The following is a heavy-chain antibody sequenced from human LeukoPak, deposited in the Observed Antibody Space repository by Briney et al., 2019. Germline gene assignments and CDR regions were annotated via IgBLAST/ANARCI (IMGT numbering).Heavy chain of an antibody. D-gene: IGHD5-24*01. CDR1: GFTFSSYG. J-gene: IGHJ4*02. CDR3: VKSGYNRFDY. V-gene: IGHV3-30*02. Sequence: GGSLRLSCAASGFTFSSYGIHWVRQAPGKGLEWVAFIRYDGSNKYYTDSVKGRFTISRDNAKNTLYLQMNSLRAADTAVYYCVKSGYNRFDYWGQGALVTVSS. CDR2: IRYDGSNK.